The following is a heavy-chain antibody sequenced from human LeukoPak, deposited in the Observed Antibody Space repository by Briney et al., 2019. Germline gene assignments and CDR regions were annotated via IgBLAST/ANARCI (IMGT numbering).Heavy chain of an antibody. J-gene: IGHJ5*02. CDR1: GGSISSYY. CDR2: IYTSGST. V-gene: IGHV4-4*07. CDR3: AREYSGSYVSEYNWFDP. D-gene: IGHD1-26*01. Sequence: SETLSLTCTVPGGSISSYYWSWIRQPAGKGLEWIGRIYTSGSTNYNPSLKSRVTMSVDTSKNQFSLKLSSVTAADTAVYYCAREYSGSYVSEYNWFDPWGQGTLVTVSS.